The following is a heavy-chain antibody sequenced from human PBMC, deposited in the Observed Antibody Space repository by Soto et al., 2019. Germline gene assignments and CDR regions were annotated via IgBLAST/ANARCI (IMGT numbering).Heavy chain of an antibody. J-gene: IGHJ4*01. Sequence: GSSVKVSCKASGNTFDYYGIAWVRQAPGQGLEWMGWITTYNGGNTDYAQKFQGRVTLTTDTSTTTAYMELWSLRSDDTAVYYCARAARTTATTFNFDYW. CDR1: GNTFDYYG. CDR3: ARAARTTATTFNFDY. D-gene: IGHD1-1*01. V-gene: IGHV1-18*01. CDR2: ITTYNGGNT.